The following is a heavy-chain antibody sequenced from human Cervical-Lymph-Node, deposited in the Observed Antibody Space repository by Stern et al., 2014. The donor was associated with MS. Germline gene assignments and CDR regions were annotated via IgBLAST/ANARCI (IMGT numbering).Heavy chain of an antibody. V-gene: IGHV1-69*04. J-gene: IGHJ6*02. D-gene: IGHD3-10*02. CDR1: GGTFDNYD. CDR3: ARGQRLFGGMDV. CDR2: INPFVGSV. Sequence: QVQLVQSGAEIKKPGSSVKVSCKASGGTFDNYDISWVRQAPGQGLEWLGSINPFVGSVNDQHNFQGRLTIAADKSTSTAYMELSSLRSEDTAVYFCARGQRLFGGMDVWGQGTTVTVSS.